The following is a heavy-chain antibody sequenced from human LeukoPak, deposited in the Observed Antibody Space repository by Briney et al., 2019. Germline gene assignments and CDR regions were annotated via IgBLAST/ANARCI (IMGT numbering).Heavy chain of an antibody. V-gene: IGHV3-21*01. D-gene: IGHD2-8*01. CDR1: GFTFSSYT. CDR3: ARALGYCTNGVCHTRFDY. J-gene: IGHJ4*02. Sequence: GGSLRLSCAASGFTFSSYTMHWIRQAPGKGLEWVSSISGGNSYIFYADSVKGRFTVSRDNAKDSLYLQMNSLRAEDTAVYYCARALGYCTNGVCHTRFDYWGQGTLVAVSS. CDR2: ISGGNSYI.